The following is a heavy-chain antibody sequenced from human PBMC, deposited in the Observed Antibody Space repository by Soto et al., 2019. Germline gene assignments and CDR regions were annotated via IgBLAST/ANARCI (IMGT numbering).Heavy chain of an antibody. Sequence: PGGSLRLSCAASGFMFSSYGMSWVRQSPGKGLEWVSSISGSGGSTYYADSVKGRFTISRDNSKSTLYLQMSSLRAEDTAVYSCAKGPSYSGAYFPFGNWGQGTLVTVSS. J-gene: IGHJ4*02. CDR1: GFMFSSYG. CDR2: ISGSGGST. D-gene: IGHD1-26*01. V-gene: IGHV3-23*01. CDR3: AKGPSYSGAYFPFGN.